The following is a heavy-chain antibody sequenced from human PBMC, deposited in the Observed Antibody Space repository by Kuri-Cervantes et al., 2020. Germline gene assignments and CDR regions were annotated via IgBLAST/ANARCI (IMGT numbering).Heavy chain of an antibody. V-gene: IGHV1-18*01. J-gene: IGHJ4*02. Sequence: ASVKVSCKASGYTFTSYGISWVRQAPGQGLEWMGWISAYNGNTNYAQKLQGRVTMTRNTSISTAYMELSSLRSEDTAVYYCAKFGVVTTDIDYWGQGTLVTVSS. CDR2: ISAYNGNT. CDR1: GYTFTSYG. CDR3: AKFGVVTTDIDY. D-gene: IGHD3-3*01.